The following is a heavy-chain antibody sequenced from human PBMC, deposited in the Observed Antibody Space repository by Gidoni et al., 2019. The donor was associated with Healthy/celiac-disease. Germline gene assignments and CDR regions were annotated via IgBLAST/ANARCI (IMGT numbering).Heavy chain of an antibody. J-gene: IGHJ3*02. V-gene: IGHV4-39*01. Sequence: QVLLLASGPGLVSPSETLSVTCTVGAGSISSSTYYWGWIRQHPGKGLEWIGSIYYSGSTYYNSFIKSRVTISVDTSKNQFSLKLSSVTAADTAVYYCARQRRASDAFDIWGQGTMVTVSS. CDR2: IYYSGST. CDR3: ARQRRASDAFDI. CDR1: AGSISSSTYY.